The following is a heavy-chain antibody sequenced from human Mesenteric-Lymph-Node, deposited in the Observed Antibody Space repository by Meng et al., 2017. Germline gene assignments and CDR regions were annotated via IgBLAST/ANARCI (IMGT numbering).Heavy chain of an antibody. CDR3: TRDLGGVPGSFFDF. Sequence: QVQLVQSGPEVKKPGASLKVSCKASGYTFTVSGISWVRQAPGQGLEWMGWISAYNGNRDYAQKFQGRVTMTTDTSTSTTYLELRNLGSDDTDVFYCTRDLGGVPGSFFDFWGQGTLVTVSS. J-gene: IGHJ4*02. D-gene: IGHD6-19*01. CDR2: ISAYNGNR. CDR1: GYTFTVSG. V-gene: IGHV1-18*01.